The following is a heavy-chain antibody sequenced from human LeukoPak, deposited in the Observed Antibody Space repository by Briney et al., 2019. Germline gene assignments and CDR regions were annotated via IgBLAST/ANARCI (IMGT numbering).Heavy chain of an antibody. CDR2: IYYDGSNK. Sequence: GGSLRLSCAASGFTFSTHAMHWVRQAPAKGLEWVAMIYYDGSNKYYADSVKGRFTISRDNSRNTVYLQMNSLRAEDTAVYYCAGDPPGSGWSFAYWGQGTLVTVSS. CDR3: AGDPPGSGWSFAY. J-gene: IGHJ4*02. D-gene: IGHD6-19*01. V-gene: IGHV3-33*01. CDR1: GFTFSTHA.